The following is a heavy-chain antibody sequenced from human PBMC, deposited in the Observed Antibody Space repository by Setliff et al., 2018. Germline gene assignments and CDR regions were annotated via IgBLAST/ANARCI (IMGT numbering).Heavy chain of an antibody. Sequence: SETLSLTCTVSGDSISNYYWNWIRQPAGKGLEWIGRIYVTESTKYNPSLESRVTLSIDTSKNQFSLKLSSVTAADAALYYCAASRAYTGAVEEWFLPKTFDFWGQGSPGT. CDR1: GDSISNYY. D-gene: IGHD3-10*01. CDR2: IYVTEST. V-gene: IGHV4-4*07. CDR3: AASRAYTGAVEEWFLPKTFDF. J-gene: IGHJ4*02.